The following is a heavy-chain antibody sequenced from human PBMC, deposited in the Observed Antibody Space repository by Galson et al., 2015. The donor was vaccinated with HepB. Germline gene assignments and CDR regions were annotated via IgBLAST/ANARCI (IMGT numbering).Heavy chain of an antibody. CDR3: AGESVLGAGTYPYYMDV. CDR1: GFSFSTYS. V-gene: IGHV3-48*01. Sequence: SLRLSCAASGFSFSTYSMNWVRQAPGQGLEWVSYISSTSSGKYYADSVRGRFTISRDNAKNSLFLQMDSLRAEDTAVYFCAGESVLGAGTYPYYMDVWGKGSTVTVSS. J-gene: IGHJ6*03. CDR2: ISSTSSGK. D-gene: IGHD6-25*01.